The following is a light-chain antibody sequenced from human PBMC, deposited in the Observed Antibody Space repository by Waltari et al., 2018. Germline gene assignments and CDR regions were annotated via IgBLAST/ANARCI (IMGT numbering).Light chain of an antibody. V-gene: IGKV1-39*01. Sequence: DIQMTQSPSTLSASLGDRVTITCRASESIGRYLNWYQQRPGKAPRLLISATANLQSGAPSRFSGSGPGTAFTLTISSLQPEDSATYFCQQSYTSPYTFGQGT. J-gene: IGKJ2*01. CDR2: ATA. CDR3: QQSYTSPYT. CDR1: ESIGRY.